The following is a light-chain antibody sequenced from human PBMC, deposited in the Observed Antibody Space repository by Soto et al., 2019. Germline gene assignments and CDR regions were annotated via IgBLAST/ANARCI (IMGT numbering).Light chain of an antibody. V-gene: IGKV1-39*01. J-gene: IGKJ1*01. Sequence: DIQMTQSPSSLSASVGDRVTITCRASQSISSYLNWYQQKPGKAPKLLIYAASSLQSGVPSRFSGSGSGTDFTRTISRRQPEVFATYNFQQSYITPWTFGQGTKVELK. CDR3: QQSYITPWT. CDR1: QSISSY. CDR2: AAS.